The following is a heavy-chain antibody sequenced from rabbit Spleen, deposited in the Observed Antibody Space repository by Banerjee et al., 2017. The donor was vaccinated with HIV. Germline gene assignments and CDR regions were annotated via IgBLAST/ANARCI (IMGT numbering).Heavy chain of an antibody. CDR3: ARDLAGVIGWNFNL. J-gene: IGHJ4*01. D-gene: IGHD4-1*01. CDR1: GFSFSSNYW. CDR2: IYNGDGTT. Sequence: EESGGDLVKPGASLTLTCIASGFSFSSNYWICWVRQAPGKGPEWIACIYNGDGTTYYASWVNGRFTISRSTSLNTVTLQMTSLTAADTAAYFCARDLAGVIGWNFNLWGPGTLVTVS. V-gene: IGHV1S47*01.